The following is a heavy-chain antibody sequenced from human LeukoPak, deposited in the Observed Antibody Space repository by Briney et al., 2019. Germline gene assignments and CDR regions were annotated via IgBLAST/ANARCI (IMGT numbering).Heavy chain of an antibody. CDR2: ISGSGGST. J-gene: IGHJ4*02. CDR1: GFTFSSYA. V-gene: IGHV3-23*01. D-gene: IGHD3-3*01. CDR3: AKGCITIFGVVPHYFDY. Sequence: GGSLRLSCAASGFTFSSYAMSWVRQAPGKGLEWVSAISGSGGSTYYADSVKGRFTISRDNSKNTLYLQTNSLRAEDTAVYYCAKGCITIFGVVPHYFDYWGQGTLVTVSS.